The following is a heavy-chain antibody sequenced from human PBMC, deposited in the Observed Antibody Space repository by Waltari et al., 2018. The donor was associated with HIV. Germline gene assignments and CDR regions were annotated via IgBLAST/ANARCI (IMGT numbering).Heavy chain of an antibody. D-gene: IGHD3-22*01. CDR3: ASPFYSDSTTYYYGLDY. V-gene: IGHV3-30-3*01. Sequence: QVQLVESGGGVVQPGRSRRLSCAASGFTFSSFGMHWVRQAPGKGLGWVAVISNDGSRKSYADSVKGRLTISRDKSKNTLYLHMNSLRAEDTAVDYCASPFYSDSTTYYYGLDYWGQGTLATVSP. CDR1: GFTFSSFG. CDR2: ISNDGSRK. J-gene: IGHJ4*02.